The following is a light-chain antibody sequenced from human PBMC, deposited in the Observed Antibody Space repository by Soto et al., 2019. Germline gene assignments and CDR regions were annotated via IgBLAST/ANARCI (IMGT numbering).Light chain of an antibody. Sequence: DIQMTQPPSTLSASVGDRVTITCRASQSISTRLAWYQQKPGKAPKLLIYDASSLESGVPSRFSGSGSGTEFTLTISSLQPDDLATYYCQQYNSYSPRTFGQGTKVEIK. CDR2: DAS. J-gene: IGKJ1*01. CDR3: QQYNSYSPRT. V-gene: IGKV1-5*01. CDR1: QSISTR.